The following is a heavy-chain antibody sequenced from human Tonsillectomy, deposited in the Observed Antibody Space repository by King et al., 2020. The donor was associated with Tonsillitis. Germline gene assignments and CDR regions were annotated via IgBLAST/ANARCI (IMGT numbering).Heavy chain of an antibody. CDR3: AREAYGDSRVDYYYYMDV. D-gene: IGHD4-17*01. CDR1: GFTVSSNY. V-gene: IGHV3-66*01. Sequence: VQLVESGGGLVQPGGSLRLSCAASGFTVSSNYMSWVRQAPGKGLEWVSVFYSGGSTYYADSVKGRFTIYRDNSKNTLYLQMNSLGAEDTAVYYCAREAYGDSRVDYYYYMDVWGEGPTVTV. J-gene: IGHJ6*03. CDR2: FYSGGST.